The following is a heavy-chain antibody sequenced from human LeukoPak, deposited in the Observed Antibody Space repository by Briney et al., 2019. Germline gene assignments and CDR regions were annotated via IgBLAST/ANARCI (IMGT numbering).Heavy chain of an antibody. CDR3: ARGGYESSGYYHDC. CDR2: IYYSGGT. CDR1: GGSISSYY. D-gene: IGHD3-22*01. Sequence: PSETLSLTCSVSGGSISSYYWSWIRQPPGKGLEWIGYIYYSGGTNYNPSLKSRVTISVDTSKNQFSLKLRSVTAADTAVYYCARGGYESSGYYHDCWGQGTLVTVSS. V-gene: IGHV4-59*01. J-gene: IGHJ4*02.